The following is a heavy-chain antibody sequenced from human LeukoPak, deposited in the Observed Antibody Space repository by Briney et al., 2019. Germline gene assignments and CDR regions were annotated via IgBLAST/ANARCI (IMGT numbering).Heavy chain of an antibody. CDR1: GGSISNYY. V-gene: IGHV4-59*08. CDR2: IYHSGST. CDR3: ARQSGWPDY. J-gene: IGHJ4*02. Sequence: PSETLSLTCTVSGGSISNYYWSWIRQPPGKGLEWIGSIYHSGSTYYNPSLKSRVTISVDTSKNQFSLKLSSVTAADTAVYYCARQSGWPDYWGQGTLVTVSS. D-gene: IGHD2-15*01.